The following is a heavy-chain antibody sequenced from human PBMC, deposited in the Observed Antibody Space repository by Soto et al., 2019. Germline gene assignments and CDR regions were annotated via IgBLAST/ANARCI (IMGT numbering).Heavy chain of an antibody. CDR2: ISGSGGST. D-gene: IGHD6-19*01. Sequence: EVQLLESGGGLVQPGGSLRLSCAASGFTFSSYAMSWVRQAPGKGLEWVSAISGSGGSTYYADSVKGRFTISRDNSQNTLYVQMNSLRAEDTAVYYCAKDLYLWPPLFDYWGQGTLVTVSS. CDR3: AKDLYLWPPLFDY. CDR1: GFTFSSYA. V-gene: IGHV3-23*01. J-gene: IGHJ4*02.